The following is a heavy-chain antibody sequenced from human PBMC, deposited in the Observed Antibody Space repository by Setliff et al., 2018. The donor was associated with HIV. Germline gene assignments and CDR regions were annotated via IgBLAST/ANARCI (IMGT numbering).Heavy chain of an antibody. CDR1: GGSINNFY. Sequence: SETLSLTCTVSGGSINNFYWSWIRQPPGKGLEWIGYISTSGSTKYNPSLKSRVTILVDPSNNQFSLGLSSVTAADTAVYYCARHSDFWSEDAFDIWAQGTVVTVSS. CDR2: ISTSGST. CDR3: ARHSDFWSEDAFDI. V-gene: IGHV4-4*09. J-gene: IGHJ3*02. D-gene: IGHD3-3*01.